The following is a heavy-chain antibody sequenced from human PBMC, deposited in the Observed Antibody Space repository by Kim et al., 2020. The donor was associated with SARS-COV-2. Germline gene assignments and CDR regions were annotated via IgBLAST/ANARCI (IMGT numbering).Heavy chain of an antibody. D-gene: IGHD3-3*01. Sequence: TNNSPNGQGRDTITRDTSASTAYMELSRLRSEDTAVYYCARVRGDYYFDYWGQGTLVTVSS. CDR2: T. CDR3: ARVRGDYYFDY. V-gene: IGHV1-3*01. J-gene: IGHJ4*02.